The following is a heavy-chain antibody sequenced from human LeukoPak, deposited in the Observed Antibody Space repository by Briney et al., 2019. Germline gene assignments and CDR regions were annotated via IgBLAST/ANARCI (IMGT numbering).Heavy chain of an antibody. CDR1: GFTFSSYA. CDR3: ARGRSDTAMARQDY. Sequence: GGSLRLSCAASGFTFSSYAVSWVRHAPGKGLEWVSDISGSGGGTYYADSVKGRFTISRDNSKNTLYLQMNSLRAEDTAVYYCARGRSDTAMARQDYWGQGTLVTVSS. J-gene: IGHJ4*02. D-gene: IGHD5-18*01. V-gene: IGHV3-23*01. CDR2: ISGSGGGT.